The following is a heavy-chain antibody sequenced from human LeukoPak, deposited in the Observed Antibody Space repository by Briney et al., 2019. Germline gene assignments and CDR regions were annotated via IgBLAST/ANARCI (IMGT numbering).Heavy chain of an antibody. CDR2: ISGSGGTT. Sequence: GGSLRLSCAVSGFTFSSYAMSWVRQAPGKGLEWVSAISGSGGTTYYADSVKGRFTISRDNSKNTLYVQMNSLRAEDTAVYYCARDPDSSAYDAFDIWGQGTMVTVSS. CDR1: GFTFSSYA. D-gene: IGHD3-22*01. CDR3: ARDPDSSAYDAFDI. J-gene: IGHJ3*02. V-gene: IGHV3-23*01.